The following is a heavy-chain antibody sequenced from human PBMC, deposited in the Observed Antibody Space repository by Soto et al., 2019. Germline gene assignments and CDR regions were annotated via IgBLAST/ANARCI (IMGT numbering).Heavy chain of an antibody. D-gene: IGHD6-13*01. Sequence: SETLSLTCTVSGGSISSGGYYWSWIRQHPGKGLEWIGYIYYSGSTYYNPSLKSRVTISVDTSKNQFSLKLSSVTAADTAVYYCARDHSDAVAAAGTVDYYGMDVWGQGTTVTVSS. CDR3: ARDHSDAVAAAGTVDYYGMDV. J-gene: IGHJ6*02. CDR2: IYYSGST. CDR1: GGSISSGGYY. V-gene: IGHV4-31*03.